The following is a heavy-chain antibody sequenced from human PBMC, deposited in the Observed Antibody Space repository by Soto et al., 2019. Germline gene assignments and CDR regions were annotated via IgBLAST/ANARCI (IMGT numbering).Heavy chain of an antibody. CDR3: AGSQGGSGYSYGKYYYSYGMDV. CDR1: GGSISSGGYY. D-gene: IGHD5-18*01. V-gene: IGHV4-31*03. J-gene: IGHJ6*02. Sequence: PSETLSLTCTVSGGSISSGGYYWSWIRQHPGKGLEWIGYIYYSGSTYYNPSLKSRVTISVDTSKNQFSLKLSSVTAADTAVYYCAGSQGGSGYSYGKYYYSYGMDVWGQGTTATVSS. CDR2: IYYSGST.